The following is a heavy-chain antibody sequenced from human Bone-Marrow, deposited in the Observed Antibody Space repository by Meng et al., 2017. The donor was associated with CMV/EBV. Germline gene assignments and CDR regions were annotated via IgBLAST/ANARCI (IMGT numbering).Heavy chain of an antibody. CDR2: IQSDGSNK. Sequence: GESLKISCAASGFTFSRFGMHWVRQAPGKGLEWVAFIQSDGSNKYYGDSVKGRFTISRDNSKSTMYLQMNSLRAEDTAVYYCARVEMATHTFDIWGQGTMVTVSS. CDR1: GFTFSRFG. D-gene: IGHD5-24*01. CDR3: ARVEMATHTFDI. J-gene: IGHJ3*02. V-gene: IGHV3-30*02.